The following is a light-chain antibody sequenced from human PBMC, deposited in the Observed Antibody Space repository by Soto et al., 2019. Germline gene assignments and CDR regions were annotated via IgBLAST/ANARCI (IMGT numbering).Light chain of an antibody. Sequence: QSALTQPASVAGSPGQSITMSCTGTSSDVGAYNYVSWYQQYPGKAPKVIIFEVRERPSGVSNRFSGSKSGETASLTISGLQAEDEADYYCSSYRSSTTFVFRTGTKVTXL. CDR2: EVR. J-gene: IGLJ1*01. CDR1: SSDVGAYNY. V-gene: IGLV2-14*01. CDR3: SSYRSSTTFV.